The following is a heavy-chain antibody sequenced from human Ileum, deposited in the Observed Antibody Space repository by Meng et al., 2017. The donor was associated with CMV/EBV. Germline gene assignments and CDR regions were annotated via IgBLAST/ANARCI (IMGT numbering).Heavy chain of an antibody. J-gene: IGHJ4*02. Sequence: NYAMSWVRQAPGKGLEWASAVSATGFSTYYAASVKGRFTVSRDNSKNTLYLRMDSLRAEDTAVYYCAKAFYRGWFDSYGSASPFFDNWGQGTLVTVSS. CDR2: VSATGFST. CDR1: NYA. D-gene: IGHD3-10*01. V-gene: IGHV3-23*01. CDR3: AKAFYRGWFDSYGSASPFFDN.